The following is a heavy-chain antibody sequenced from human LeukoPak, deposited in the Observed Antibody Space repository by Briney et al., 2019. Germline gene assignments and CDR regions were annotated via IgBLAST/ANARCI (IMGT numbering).Heavy chain of an antibody. Sequence: ASVKVSFKASGYTFTSYAMHWVRQAPGQRLEWMGWINAGNGNTKYSQKFQGRVTITRDTSASTAYMELSSLRSEDTAVYYCARGRGQWLVPTHYYGMDVWGQGTTVTVSS. CDR1: GYTFTSYA. D-gene: IGHD6-19*01. J-gene: IGHJ6*02. CDR3: ARGRGQWLVPTHYYGMDV. V-gene: IGHV1-3*01. CDR2: INAGNGNT.